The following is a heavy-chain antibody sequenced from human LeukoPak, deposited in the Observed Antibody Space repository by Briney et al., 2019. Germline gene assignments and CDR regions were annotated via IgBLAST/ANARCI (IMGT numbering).Heavy chain of an antibody. CDR3: ARKKRGYGYNWLDP. V-gene: IGHV4-39*07. Sequence: KASETLSLTCTVSGGSISSSSYYWGWIRQPPGKGLEWIAEITDTGSSNYNPSLKSRVTISVDTSKNQVSLKLISVTAADTAVYYCARKKRGYGYNWLDPWGQGTLVTVSS. CDR1: GGSISSSSYY. J-gene: IGHJ5*02. CDR2: ITDTGSS. D-gene: IGHD5-18*01.